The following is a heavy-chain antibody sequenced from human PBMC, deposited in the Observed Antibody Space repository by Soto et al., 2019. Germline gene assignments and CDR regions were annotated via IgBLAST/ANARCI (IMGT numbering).Heavy chain of an antibody. Sequence: QVQLVESGGGVVQPGRSLRLSCAASGFTFSSYGMHWVRQAPGKGLEWVAVIWYDGSNKYYADSVKGRFTISRDNSKNTLFLKMNSLRAEDKAVYYCARDAPDSVLIDYWGQGTLVTVSS. J-gene: IGHJ4*02. V-gene: IGHV3-33*01. CDR2: IWYDGSNK. D-gene: IGHD1-26*01. CDR3: ARDAPDSVLIDY. CDR1: GFTFSSYG.